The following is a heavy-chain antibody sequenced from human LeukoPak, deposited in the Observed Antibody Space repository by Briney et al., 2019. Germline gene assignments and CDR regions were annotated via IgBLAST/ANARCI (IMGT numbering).Heavy chain of an antibody. D-gene: IGHD2-2*01. Sequence: PKASVKVSCKASGYTFTGYYMHWVRQAPGQGLEWMGWINPNSGGTNYAQKFQGRVTMTRDTSISTAYMELSRLRSDDTAVYYCARVPAVLKANYYYYGMDVWGQGTTVTVSS. J-gene: IGHJ6*02. CDR2: INPNSGGT. V-gene: IGHV1-2*02. CDR1: GYTFTGYY. CDR3: ARVPAVLKANYYYYGMDV.